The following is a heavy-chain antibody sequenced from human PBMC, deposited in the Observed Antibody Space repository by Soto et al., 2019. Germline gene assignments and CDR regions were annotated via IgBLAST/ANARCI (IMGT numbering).Heavy chain of an antibody. Sequence: QITLKESGPTLVKPTQTLTLTCTFSGFSLSTSGVGVGWIRQPPGKALEWLALIYWDDDKRYSPSLKSRLTITKDTSKNQVVLTMTNMDPVDTATYYCALRPMGSAALYGGQGYGMDVWGQGTTVTVSS. D-gene: IGHD2-8*01. CDR3: ALRPMGSAALYGGQGYGMDV. CDR1: GFSLSTSGVG. J-gene: IGHJ6*02. V-gene: IGHV2-5*02. CDR2: IYWDDDK.